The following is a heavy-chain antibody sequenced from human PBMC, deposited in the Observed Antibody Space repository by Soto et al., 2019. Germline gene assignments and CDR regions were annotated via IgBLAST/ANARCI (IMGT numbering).Heavy chain of an antibody. CDR1: GGSVSSGSYY. CDR3: AIGGSYYPPYFDY. D-gene: IGHD1-26*01. J-gene: IGHJ4*02. V-gene: IGHV4-61*01. CDR2: VYYSGST. Sequence: KPSETLSLTCTVSGGSVSSGSYYWSWIRQPPGKGLEWIGYVYYSGSTNYNPSLKSRVTISVDTSKNQFSLKLSSVTAADTAVYYCAIGGSYYPPYFDYWGQGTLVTVSS.